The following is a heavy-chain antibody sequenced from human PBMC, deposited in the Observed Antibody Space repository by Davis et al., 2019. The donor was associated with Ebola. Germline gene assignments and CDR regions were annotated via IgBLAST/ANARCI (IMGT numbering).Heavy chain of an antibody. Sequence: GESLKISCAASGFTFSSSGMHWVRQAPGKGLEWVAVISHDGSDVYYAESVRGPVTFSRDNSKNTLYLQMNSLRTEDTAVYYCAKDRSGTWSFDPWGQGTLVTVSS. CDR2: ISHDGSDV. V-gene: IGHV3-30*18. J-gene: IGHJ5*02. D-gene: IGHD6-13*01. CDR3: AKDRSGTWSFDP. CDR1: GFTFSSSG.